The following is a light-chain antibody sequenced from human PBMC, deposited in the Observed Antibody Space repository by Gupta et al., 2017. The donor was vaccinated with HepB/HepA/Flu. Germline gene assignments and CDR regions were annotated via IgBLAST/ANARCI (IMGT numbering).Light chain of an antibody. Sequence: DIEMTQSPLSLPATPGEPATISCKSSQNLRHCDGYNYLDWYLQKPGQSPQLLIYLGSNRASGVPDRFSGSGSGTDFTLNISSVQAEDVGVYYCKQPSNSPPAFGQGTKVEIK. CDR3: KQPSNSPPA. CDR1: QNLRHCDGYNY. CDR2: LGS. J-gene: IGKJ1*01. V-gene: IGKV2-28*01.